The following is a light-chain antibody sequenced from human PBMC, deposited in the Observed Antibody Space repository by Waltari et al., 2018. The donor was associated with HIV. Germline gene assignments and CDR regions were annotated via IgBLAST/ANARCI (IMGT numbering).Light chain of an antibody. V-gene: IGKV3-15*01. Sequence: EKVMTQSPATLSVSPGERATLSCRASQPINNNLAWYQQKPGQAPQLLIYGVSTRAAGVPDRFSGSGSGTEFSLTISSLQSEDLAIYYCQQYNNWPQTFGQGTKVEIK. CDR1: QPINNN. CDR3: QQYNNWPQT. J-gene: IGKJ2*01. CDR2: GVS.